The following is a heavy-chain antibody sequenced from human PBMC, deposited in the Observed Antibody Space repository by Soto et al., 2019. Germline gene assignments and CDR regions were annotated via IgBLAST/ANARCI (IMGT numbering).Heavy chain of an antibody. D-gene: IGHD6-25*01. CDR2: IYYSGST. V-gene: IGHV4-59*01. CDR3: ASGWAAKTALDY. J-gene: IGHJ4*02. CDR1: GGSISSYY. Sequence: PSETLSLTXTVSGGSISSYYWSWIRQPPGKGLEWIGYIYYSGSTNYNPSLKSRVTISVDTSKNQFSLKLSSVTAADTAVYYCASGWAAKTALDYWGQGTLVTVSS.